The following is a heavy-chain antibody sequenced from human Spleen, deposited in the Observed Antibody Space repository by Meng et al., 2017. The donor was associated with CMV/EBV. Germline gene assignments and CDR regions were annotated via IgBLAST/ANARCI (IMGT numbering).Heavy chain of an antibody. J-gene: IGHJ6*02. D-gene: IGHD3-3*01. CDR2: IYYSGTT. V-gene: IGHV4-39*07. CDR1: GGSIRSSTYY. CDR3: ARETHDLRRGSGMDV. Sequence: SETLSLTCTVSGGSIRSSTYYWGWVRQPPGKGLEWIGNIYYSGTTYYNPSLKSRITISVDTSQDQFSLKLSSVTAADTAVYYCARETHDLRRGSGMDVWGQGTTVTVSS.